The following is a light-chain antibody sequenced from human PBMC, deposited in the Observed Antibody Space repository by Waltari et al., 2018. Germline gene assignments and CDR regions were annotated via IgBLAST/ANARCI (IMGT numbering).Light chain of an antibody. J-gene: IGLJ1*01. Sequence: QSALTQPPSASGSPGQSVAISCTGTSSAIGRYDLVYWYQQHPGKAPKLIIAEFNKRPAGVPERFSGAKSGNTASLTVSGLQAEDEADYYCSSHGGSDKFYVFGTGTKVTVL. CDR3: SSHGGSDKFYV. V-gene: IGLV2-8*01. CDR1: SSAIGRYDL. CDR2: EFN.